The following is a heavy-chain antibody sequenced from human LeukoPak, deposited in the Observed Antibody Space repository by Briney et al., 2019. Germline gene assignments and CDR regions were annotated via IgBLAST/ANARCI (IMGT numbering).Heavy chain of an antibody. Sequence: PGGSLRLSCAASGFTFSSYEMTWVRQAPGKGLEWVSNISSSDTTIHYADSVKGRFTISRDNAKNSLYLQMNSLRAEDTAMYYCARDRGQQPPDYWGQGTLVTVSS. CDR1: GFTFSSYE. D-gene: IGHD6-13*01. CDR3: ARDRGQQPPDY. CDR2: ISSSDTTI. J-gene: IGHJ4*02. V-gene: IGHV3-48*03.